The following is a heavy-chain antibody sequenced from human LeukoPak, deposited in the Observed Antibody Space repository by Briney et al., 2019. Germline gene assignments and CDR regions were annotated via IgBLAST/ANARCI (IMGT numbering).Heavy chain of an antibody. CDR3: AKGRTLLWFGELSWFDP. J-gene: IGHJ5*02. Sequence: PGGPLRLSCAASGFTFDHYAMHWVRQAPGKGLEWVSGISWNSGSIGYADSVKGRFTISRDNAKNSLYLQMNSLRAEDTALYYCAKGRTLLWFGELSWFDPWGQGTLVTVSS. CDR2: ISWNSGSI. V-gene: IGHV3-9*01. CDR1: GFTFDHYA. D-gene: IGHD3-10*01.